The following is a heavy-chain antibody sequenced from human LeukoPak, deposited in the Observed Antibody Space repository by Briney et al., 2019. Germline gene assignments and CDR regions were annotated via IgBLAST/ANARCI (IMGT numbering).Heavy chain of an antibody. CDR2: ISYDGSNK. CDR3: AKDRRVKQLVEKAHFDY. CDR1: GFTFSSYG. J-gene: IGHJ4*02. D-gene: IGHD6-13*01. V-gene: IGHV3-30*18. Sequence: GRSLRLSCAASGFTFSSYGMHWVRQAPGKGLEWVAVISYDGSNKYYADSVKGRFTISRDNSKNTLYLQMNSLRAEDTAVYYCAKDRRVKQLVEKAHFDYWGQGTLVTVSS.